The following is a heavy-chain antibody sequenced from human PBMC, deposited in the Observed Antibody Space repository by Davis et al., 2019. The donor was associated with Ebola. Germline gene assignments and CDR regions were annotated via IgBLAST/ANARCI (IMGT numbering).Heavy chain of an antibody. V-gene: IGHV1-69*13. J-gene: IGHJ3*02. D-gene: IGHD1-26*01. CDR1: GGSFMSYG. Sequence: AASVKVSCKVSGGSFMSYGISWVRQAPGQGLEWMGVIIPPFGKTNYAQRFQGRVTITADESTSKVYLDLISLRSDDTAVYYCARDRLGGTLPRGAFNIWGQGTKVTVSS. CDR3: ARDRLGGTLPRGAFNI. CDR2: IIPPFGKT.